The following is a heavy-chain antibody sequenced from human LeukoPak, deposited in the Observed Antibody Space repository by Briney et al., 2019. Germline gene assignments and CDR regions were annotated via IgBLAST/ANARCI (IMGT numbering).Heavy chain of an antibody. CDR1: GGTFSSYT. J-gene: IGHJ4*02. V-gene: IGHV1-69*08. CDR3: ARDRPRGYYYDSSGYSDFDY. D-gene: IGHD3-22*01. CDR2: IIPILGTA. Sequence: SVKVSCKASGGTFSSYTISWVRQAPGQGLEWMGRIIPILGTANYAQKFQGRVTMTRNTSISTAYMELSSLRSEDTAVYYCARDRPRGYYYDSSGYSDFDYWGQGTLVTVSS.